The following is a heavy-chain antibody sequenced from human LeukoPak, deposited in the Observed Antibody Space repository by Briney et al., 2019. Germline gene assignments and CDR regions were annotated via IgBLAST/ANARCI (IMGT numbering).Heavy chain of an antibody. D-gene: IGHD4-23*01. CDR3: ARRPLLHGGNGVGWYFDL. V-gene: IGHV4-59*08. Sequence: SETLSLTCSVSGTSFSNDYWSWVRQAPGMGLEWIGYIYHNGRTNYSPSLKSRVTISVDTSKSQFSLKLSSVTAADTAVYYCARRPLLHGGNGVGWYFDLWGRGTLVTVSS. J-gene: IGHJ2*01. CDR2: IYHNGRT. CDR1: GTSFSNDY.